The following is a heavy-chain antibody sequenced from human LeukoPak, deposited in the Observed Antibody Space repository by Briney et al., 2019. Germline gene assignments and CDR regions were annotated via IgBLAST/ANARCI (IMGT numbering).Heavy chain of an antibody. J-gene: IGHJ4*02. V-gene: IGHV1-46*01. CDR2: INPSGGST. Sequence: ASVKVSCKASGYTLTSYYMHWVRQAPGQGLEWMEIINPSGGSTSYAQKFQGRVTMTRDMSTSTVYMELSSLRSEDTAVYYCARVVDHDYSDYYLDYWGQGTLVTVSS. D-gene: IGHD4-11*01. CDR3: ARVVDHDYSDYYLDY. CDR1: GYTLTSYY.